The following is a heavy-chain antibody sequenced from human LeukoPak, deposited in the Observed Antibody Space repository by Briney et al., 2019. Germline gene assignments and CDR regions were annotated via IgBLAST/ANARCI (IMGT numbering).Heavy chain of an antibody. Sequence: ASVKVSCKASGYTFTGYYMHWVRQAPGQGLEWMGRINPNRGGTNYAQKFQGRVTMTRDTSISTAYMELSRLRSDDTAVYYCASVVLAWKIQLWRDAFDIWGQGTMVTVSP. J-gene: IGHJ3*02. CDR3: ASVVLAWKIQLWRDAFDI. CDR2: INPNRGGT. D-gene: IGHD5-18*01. V-gene: IGHV1-2*06. CDR1: GYTFTGYY.